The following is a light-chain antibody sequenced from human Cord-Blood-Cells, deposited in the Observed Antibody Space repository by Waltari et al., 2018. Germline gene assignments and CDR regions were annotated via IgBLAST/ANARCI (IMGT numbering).Light chain of an antibody. CDR2: KVS. J-gene: IGLJ1*01. Sequence: QSALTQPASVSGSPGQSITISCTGTSSDVGGYNYVSWYQQHPGKAPKLMIYKVSNRPSVVSNRFSGSKSGNTASLTISGLQAEDEADYYCSSYTSSSTLVFGTGTKVTVL. CDR1: SSDVGGYNY. V-gene: IGLV2-14*01. CDR3: SSYTSSSTLV.